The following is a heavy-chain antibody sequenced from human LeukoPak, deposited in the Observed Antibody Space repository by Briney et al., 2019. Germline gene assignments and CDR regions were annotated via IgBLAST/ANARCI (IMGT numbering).Heavy chain of an antibody. D-gene: IGHD2-8*02. J-gene: IGHJ6*03. CDR1: GYTFTGYY. Sequence: ASVKVSCKASGYTFTGYYMHWVRQAPGQGLEWMGWINPNSGGTNYAQKFQGRVTMTRDTSISTAYMELSRPRSDDTAVYYCARAGPYYYYYMDVWGKGTTVTVSS. V-gene: IGHV1-2*02. CDR3: ARAGPYYYYYMDV. CDR2: INPNSGGT.